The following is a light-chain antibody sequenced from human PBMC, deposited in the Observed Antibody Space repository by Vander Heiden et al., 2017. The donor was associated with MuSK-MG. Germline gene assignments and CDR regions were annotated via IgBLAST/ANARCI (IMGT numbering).Light chain of an antibody. CDR2: GNK. Sequence: QSVLTQPPSAPRTPGQSVTLSCSGSRSDIGSNYASWYHQLPGAAPKLLIYGNKQRRSGVPDRLSGSKSGTSASLANSRLRSEDEADYYCAAWDDSMSAVVFGGGTKLTVL. V-gene: IGLV1-47*01. CDR1: RSDIGSNY. J-gene: IGLJ2*01. CDR3: AAWDDSMSAVV.